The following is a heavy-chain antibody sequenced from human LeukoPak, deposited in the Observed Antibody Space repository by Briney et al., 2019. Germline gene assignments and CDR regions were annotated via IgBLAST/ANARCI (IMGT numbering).Heavy chain of an antibody. J-gene: IGHJ6*02. Sequence: GGSLRLSCAASGFTVSGNYMSWVRQAPGKGLEWVSVIYRGGSTYYADSVKGRFTISRDNSKNTLYLQMNSLRAEDTAVYYCARNGGYDSEYFYGMDVWGQGTTVTVSS. D-gene: IGHD5-12*01. CDR1: GFTVSGNY. V-gene: IGHV3-53*01. CDR2: IYRGGST. CDR3: ARNGGYDSEYFYGMDV.